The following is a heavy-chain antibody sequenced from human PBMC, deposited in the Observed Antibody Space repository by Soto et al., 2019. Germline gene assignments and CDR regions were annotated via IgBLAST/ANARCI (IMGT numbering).Heavy chain of an antibody. J-gene: IGHJ4*02. D-gene: IGHD3-10*01. CDR1: GFTFSSYS. CDR2: ISSSSSTI. CDR3: VVYEVVTMVRGVIINGFDY. Sequence: GGSLRLSCAASGFTFSSYSMNWVRQAPGKGLEWVSYISSSSSTIYYADSVKGRFTISRDNAKNSLYLQMNSLRDEDTAVYYCVVYEVVTMVRGVIINGFDYWGQGTLVTVSS. V-gene: IGHV3-48*02.